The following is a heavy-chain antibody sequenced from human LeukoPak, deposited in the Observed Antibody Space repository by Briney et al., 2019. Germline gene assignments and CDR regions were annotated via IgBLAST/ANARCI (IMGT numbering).Heavy chain of an antibody. CDR3: ARDKFAGCSGGSCYSRIRNWFDP. V-gene: IGHV3-33*01. D-gene: IGHD2-15*01. Sequence: GRSLRLSCAASGFTFSSYGMYWVRQAPGKRLEWVAVIWYDGSNKYYADSVKGRFTISRDNSKNTLYLQMNSLRAEDTAVYYCARDKFAGCSGGSCYSRIRNWFDPWGQGTLVTVSS. J-gene: IGHJ5*02. CDR2: IWYDGSNK. CDR1: GFTFSSYG.